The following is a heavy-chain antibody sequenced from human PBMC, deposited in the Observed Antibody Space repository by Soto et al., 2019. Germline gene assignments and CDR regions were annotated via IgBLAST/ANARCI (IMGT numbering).Heavy chain of an antibody. CDR2: INHSGST. D-gene: IGHD2-2*01. J-gene: IGHJ5*02. CDR1: GGSFSGYY. Sequence: SETLSLTCAVYGGSFSGYYWSWIRQPPGKGLEWIGEINHSGSTNYNPSLKSRVTLSVDTSKNQFSLKLSSVTAADTAVYYCARGLVPYKNWFDPWGQGTLVTVSS. V-gene: IGHV4-34*01. CDR3: ARGLVPYKNWFDP.